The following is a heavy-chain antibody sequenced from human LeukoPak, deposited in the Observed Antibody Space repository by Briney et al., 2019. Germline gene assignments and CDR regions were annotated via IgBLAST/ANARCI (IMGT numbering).Heavy chain of an antibody. D-gene: IGHD3-9*01. J-gene: IGHJ6*03. CDR3: ARGGRYFDWLLPYYYHYMDV. Sequence: WASVKVSCKASGYTFTSYDINWVRQATGQGLEWMGWMNPNSGNTGYAQKFQGRVTITRNTSISTAYMELSSLRSEDTAVYYCARGGRYFDWLLPYYYHYMDVWGKGTTVTVSS. V-gene: IGHV1-8*01. CDR1: GYTFTSYD. CDR2: MNPNSGNT.